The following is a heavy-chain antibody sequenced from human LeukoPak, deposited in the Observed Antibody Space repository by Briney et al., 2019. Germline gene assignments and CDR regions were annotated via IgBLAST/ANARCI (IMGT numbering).Heavy chain of an antibody. CDR1: GYTFTSYG. V-gene: IGHV1-69*04. J-gene: IGHJ5*02. CDR2: IFPILGIA. CDR3: AREIAVAGSRRFDP. Sequence: APSVKVSCKASGYTFTSYGISCVRQAPGQGLECMGRIFPILGIANYAQKFQGRVTITEDKSTSTAYMELSILPPEDTAGYYCAREIAVAGSRRFDPSGQETLVTVSS. D-gene: IGHD6-19*01.